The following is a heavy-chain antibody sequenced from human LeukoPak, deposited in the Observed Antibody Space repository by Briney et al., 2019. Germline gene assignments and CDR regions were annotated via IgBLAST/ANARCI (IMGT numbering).Heavy chain of an antibody. V-gene: IGHV1-2*02. D-gene: IGHD2-15*01. J-gene: IGHJ4*02. CDR2: INPNSGGT. CDR1: GYTFTGYY. CDR3: ARDFILGYCSGGSCYSDY. Sequence: ASVKVSCKASGYTFTGYYMHWVRQAPGQGLEWMGWINPNSGGTNYAQKLQGRVTMTTDTSTSTAYMELRSLRSDDTAVYYCARDFILGYCSGGSCYSDYWGQGTLVTVSS.